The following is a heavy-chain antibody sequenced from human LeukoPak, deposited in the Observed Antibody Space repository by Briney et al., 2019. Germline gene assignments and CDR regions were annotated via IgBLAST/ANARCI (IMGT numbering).Heavy chain of an antibody. CDR2: ISAYNGNT. Sequence: GASVKVSCKASGYTFTSYGISWVRQAPGQGLEWMGWISAYNGNTNYAQKLQGRVTMTTDTSTSTAYMELRSLRSDDTAVYYCARDPGSVDCTNGVCSPFDYWGQGTLVTVSS. D-gene: IGHD2-8*01. V-gene: IGHV1-18*01. J-gene: IGHJ4*02. CDR1: GYTFTSYG. CDR3: ARDPGSVDCTNGVCSPFDY.